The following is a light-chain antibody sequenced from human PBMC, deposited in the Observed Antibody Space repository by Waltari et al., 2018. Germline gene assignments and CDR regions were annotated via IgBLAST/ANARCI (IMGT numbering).Light chain of an antibody. CDR2: LGS. V-gene: IGKV2-28*01. J-gene: IGKJ2*01. Sequence: DIVMTQSPPSLPVTPGEPASISCRSSQSLLHSNGYNYFDWYLQKPGQSPQLLIYLGSNRASGVPDRFSGSGSGTDFTLKISRVEAEDVGVYYCMQALQTPMYTFGQGTKLEIK. CDR1: QSLLHSNGYNY. CDR3: MQALQTPMYT.